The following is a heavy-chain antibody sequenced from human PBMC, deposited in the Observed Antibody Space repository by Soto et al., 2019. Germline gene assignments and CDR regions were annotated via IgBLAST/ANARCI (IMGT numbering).Heavy chain of an antibody. Sequence: GGSLRLSCAASGFTFSDHYMDWVRQAPGKGLEWVGRTRNKAKSFTTEYAASVKGRFTISRDDSKKSLYLQMNSLKTEDTAVYYCARVSGSTDGYTYGYWGQGTLVTVSS. V-gene: IGHV3-72*01. CDR1: GFTFSDHY. J-gene: IGHJ4*02. D-gene: IGHD5-18*01. CDR3: ARVSGSTDGYTYGY. CDR2: TRNKAKSFTT.